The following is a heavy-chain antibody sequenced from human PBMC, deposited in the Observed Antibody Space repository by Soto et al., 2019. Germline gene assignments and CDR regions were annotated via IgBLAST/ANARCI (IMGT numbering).Heavy chain of an antibody. D-gene: IGHD3-10*02. J-gene: IGHJ3*02. CDR1: GGTFSSYA. CDR3: ARDTTMSLAFDI. Sequence: SVKVSCKASGGTFSSYAISWVRQAPGQGLEWMGAIIPIFGTANYAQKFQGRVTITADESTSTAYMELSSLRSEDTAVYYCARDTTMSLAFDIWGQGTMVTVSS. V-gene: IGHV1-69*13. CDR2: IIPIFGTA.